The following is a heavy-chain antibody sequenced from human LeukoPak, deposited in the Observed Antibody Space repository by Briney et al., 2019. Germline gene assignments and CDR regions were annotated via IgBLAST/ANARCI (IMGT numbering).Heavy chain of an antibody. V-gene: IGHV3-43*01. CDR2: ISWDGGST. Sequence: GGSLRLSCAASGFTFDDYTMHWVRQAPGKCLEWVSLISWDGGSTYYADSVKGRFTISRDNSKNTLYLQMNSPRAEDTAAYYCAKDGNWARFEDWGQGTLVTVSS. CDR3: AKDGNWARFED. D-gene: IGHD7-27*01. CDR1: GFTFDDYT. J-gene: IGHJ4*02.